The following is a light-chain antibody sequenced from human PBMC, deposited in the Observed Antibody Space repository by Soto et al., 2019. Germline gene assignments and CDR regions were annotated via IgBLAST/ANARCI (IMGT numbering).Light chain of an antibody. CDR2: DVS. V-gene: IGLV2-14*01. CDR1: SIDVGGYNY. J-gene: IGLJ2*01. CDR3: SSYTSSSTLDVV. Sequence: QSALTQPASVSGSPGQSITISCTGTSIDVGGYNYVSWYQEHPGKDPKLIIYDVSNRPSGVSNRFSGSKSGNTASLTISGLQAEDEADYYCSSYTSSSTLDVVFGGGTKLTVL.